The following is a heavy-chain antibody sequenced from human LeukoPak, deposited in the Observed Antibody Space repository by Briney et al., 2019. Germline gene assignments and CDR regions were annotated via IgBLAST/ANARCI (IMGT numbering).Heavy chain of an antibody. Sequence: GGSLRLSCAASGFTFSSYSMDWVRQAPGKGLEWVSYISTGSSRIYYADSVKGRFTISRDNAKNSLYLQMNSLRAEDTAVYYCARESIAARPGGNYWGQGTLVTVSS. V-gene: IGHV3-21*05. D-gene: IGHD6-6*01. CDR2: ISTGSSRI. CDR1: GFTFSSYS. CDR3: ARESIAARPGGNY. J-gene: IGHJ4*02.